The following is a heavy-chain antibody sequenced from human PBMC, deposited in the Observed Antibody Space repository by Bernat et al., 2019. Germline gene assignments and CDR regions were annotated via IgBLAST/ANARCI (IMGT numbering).Heavy chain of an antibody. CDR2: IYASGST. Sequence: QVQLQESGPGLLKPSETLSLTCTVPGDSINYYYWSWIRQPAGKGLEWIGRIYASGSTNYNPYLKSRVTMSIDTSNTPFPLTIWSVTAADTAVYYCARLYSQNWSEYYFDSWGQGILVTVSP. D-gene: IGHD1-1*01. CDR3: ARLYSQNWSEYYFDS. CDR1: GDSINYYY. V-gene: IGHV4-4*07. J-gene: IGHJ4*02.